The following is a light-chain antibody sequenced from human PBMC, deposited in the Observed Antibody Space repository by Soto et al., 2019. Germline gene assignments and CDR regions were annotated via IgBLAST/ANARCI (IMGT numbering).Light chain of an antibody. Sequence: QSALTQPAGVSGSPGQSMTMSGSGTSSDVGAYKYVSWYQQHPGKAPKLIIYDVSNRPSGVSDRFSGSKSGYTASLTISGLQAEDEADYYCNSYTLSSTYVFGTGTKVTV. CDR3: NSYTLSSTYV. CDR2: DVS. CDR1: SSDVGAYKY. J-gene: IGLJ1*01. V-gene: IGLV2-14*01.